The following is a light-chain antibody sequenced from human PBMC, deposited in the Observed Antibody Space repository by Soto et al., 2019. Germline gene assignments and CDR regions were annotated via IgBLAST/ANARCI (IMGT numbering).Light chain of an antibody. CDR1: RDIGND. J-gene: IGKJ1*01. V-gene: IGKV1-6*01. CDR2: AAS. CDR3: LQDYDLPRT. Sequence: IQMTQSPLSLSASVGDRVIITCRASRDIGNDLGWYQQKPGKAPKLLIFAASTLHSGFPSRVSGSGSGTVFTLTISSLHPEDFATYFCLQDYDLPRTFGQGTTV.